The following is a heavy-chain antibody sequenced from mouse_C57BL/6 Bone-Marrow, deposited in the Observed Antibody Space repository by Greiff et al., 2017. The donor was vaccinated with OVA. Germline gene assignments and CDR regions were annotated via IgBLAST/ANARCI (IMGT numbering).Heavy chain of an antibody. CDR2: IYPGDGDT. CDR3: SRTGWLLRYFDV. D-gene: IGHD2-3*01. V-gene: IGHV1-82*01. Sequence: VQLQQSGPELVKPGASVKISCKASGYAFSSYWMNWVKQRPGKGLEWIGRIYPGDGDTNYNGKLTGKATLTADKSYSTANMQHRNLTSEDSAVYFCSRTGWLLRYFDVWGTGTTVTVTS. CDR1: GYAFSSYW. J-gene: IGHJ1*03.